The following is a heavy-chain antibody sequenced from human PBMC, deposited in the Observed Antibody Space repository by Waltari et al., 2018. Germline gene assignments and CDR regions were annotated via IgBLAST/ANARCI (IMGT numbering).Heavy chain of an antibody. CDR1: GFTFSDHW. D-gene: IGHD6-19*01. Sequence: EVTLVESGGGLVQPGGSLILSCAASGFTFSDHWMHGVGLAPGKGLVWVSRMNSDATIKDYADSVKGRFTISKDNAENTLYLQMNSLRIEDTAIYYCVRGSSGWYGTDFWGQGTLVTVSS. CDR3: VRGSSGWYGTDF. V-gene: IGHV3-74*01. CDR2: MNSDATIK. J-gene: IGHJ4*02.